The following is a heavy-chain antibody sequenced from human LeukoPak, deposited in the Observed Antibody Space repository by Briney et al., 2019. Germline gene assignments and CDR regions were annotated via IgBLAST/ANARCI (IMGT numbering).Heavy chain of an antibody. CDR1: GFTFRSHA. D-gene: IGHD3-22*01. V-gene: IGHV3-23*01. J-gene: IGHJ4*02. CDR3: AKGRYYYDSSGYYRLPFDY. CDR2: SSGGST. Sequence: GGSLRLSCAASGFTFRSHAMSWVRQAPGKGLEWVSASSGGSTYYADSVKGRFTIPRDNSKNTLYLQMNSLRAEDTAVYYCAKGRYYYDSSGYYRLPFDYWGQGTLVTVSS.